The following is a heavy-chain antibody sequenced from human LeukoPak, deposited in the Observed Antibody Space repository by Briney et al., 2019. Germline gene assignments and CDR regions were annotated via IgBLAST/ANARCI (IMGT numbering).Heavy chain of an antibody. Sequence: GRSLRLSCAASGFTFDDYAMHWVRQAPGKGLEWVSGISWNSGSIGYADSVKGRFTISGDNAKNSLYLQMNSLGAEDTALYYCAKDRGDLYYYYYGMDVWGQGTTVTVSS. CDR2: ISWNSGSI. D-gene: IGHD2-21*02. V-gene: IGHV3-9*01. J-gene: IGHJ6*02. CDR1: GFTFDDYA. CDR3: AKDRGDLYYYYYGMDV.